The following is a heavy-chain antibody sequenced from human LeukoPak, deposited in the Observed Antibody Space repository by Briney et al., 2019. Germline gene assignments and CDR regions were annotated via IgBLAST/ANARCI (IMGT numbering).Heavy chain of an antibody. CDR1: GFSFSNYF. V-gene: IGHV3-11*04. D-gene: IGHD1-26*01. CDR3: AREASGNYYVFDS. Sequence: GGSLRLSCEASGFSFSNYFISWIRQAPGKGLEWVSYITSSGRSTNYADAVKGRFIISRDNTKKSVYLEMTDLRPEDTAVYYCAREASGNYYVFDSWGQGTRVTVSS. J-gene: IGHJ4*02. CDR2: ITSSGRST.